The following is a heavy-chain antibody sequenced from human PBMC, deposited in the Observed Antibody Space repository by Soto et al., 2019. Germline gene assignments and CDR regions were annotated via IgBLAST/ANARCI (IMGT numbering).Heavy chain of an antibody. CDR1: GFTADDYA. CDR3: AKDMKWGGMTTIHYFDS. J-gene: IGHJ4*02. CDR2: ISSNSDTI. V-gene: IGHV3-9*02. D-gene: IGHD4-17*01. Sequence: EVQLVESGGGLVQPGRSLRLSCVATGFTADDYAMHWVRQAPGKGLEWVSGISSNSDTIDYADSVKVRFTISRDTAKNSLFLQMNSLRPEHTAFYYCAKDMKWGGMTTIHYFDSWGQGTLVSVSS.